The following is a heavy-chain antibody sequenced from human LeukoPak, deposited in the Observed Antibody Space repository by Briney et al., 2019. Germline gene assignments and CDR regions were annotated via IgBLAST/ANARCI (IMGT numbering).Heavy chain of an antibody. D-gene: IGHD1-26*01. CDR1: GFTFSSYG. CDR3: ARDSEWAYLLQYYFDY. V-gene: IGHV3-33*01. J-gene: IGHJ4*02. CDR2: IWYDGSDK. Sequence: GGSLRLSCAASGFTFSSYGMHWVRQAPGKGLEWVAVIWYDGSDKFYAGSVKGRFTISRDNSKNTLYLQMNSLRAEDTAVYYCARDSEWAYLLQYYFDYWGQGTLVTVSS.